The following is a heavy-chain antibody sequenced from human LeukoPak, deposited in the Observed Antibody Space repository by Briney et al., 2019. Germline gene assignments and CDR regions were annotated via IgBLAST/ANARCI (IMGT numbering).Heavy chain of an antibody. CDR3: ARDLGQYYDTSDNWFDP. CDR2: ISWNSGSI. CDR1: GFTFDDYA. Sequence: GRSLRLSCAASGFTFDDYAMHWVRQAPGKGLEWVSGISWNSGSIGYADSVKGRLTISRDNAKNTLNLQMNSLRAEDTAVYYCARDLGQYYDTSDNWFDPWGQGTLVTVSS. V-gene: IGHV3-9*01. D-gene: IGHD3-22*01. J-gene: IGHJ5*02.